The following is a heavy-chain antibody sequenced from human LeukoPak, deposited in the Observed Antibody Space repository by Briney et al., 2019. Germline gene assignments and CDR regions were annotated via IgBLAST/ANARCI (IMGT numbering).Heavy chain of an antibody. CDR2: IKQDGSEK. Sequence: PGGSLRLSCAASGFTFSSYWMSWVRQAPGKGLEWVANIKQDGSEKYYVDSVKGRFTISRDNAKNSLYLQMNSLRAEDTAVYYCARDSSGWYRALDYWGQGTLVTVSS. D-gene: IGHD6-19*01. V-gene: IGHV3-7*01. J-gene: IGHJ4*02. CDR3: ARDSSGWYRALDY. CDR1: GFTFSSYW.